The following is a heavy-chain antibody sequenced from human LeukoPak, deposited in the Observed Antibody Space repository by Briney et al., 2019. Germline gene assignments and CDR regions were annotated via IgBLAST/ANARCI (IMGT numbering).Heavy chain of an antibody. Sequence: PGGSLRLSCAASGFTFNSYAMSWVRQAPGKGLEWVSAISGSGGSTYYADSVKGRFTISRDNSKNTLYLQMNSLRAEDTAVYYCAKGRGGYCSSTSCPFDYWGQGTLVTVSS. CDR2: ISGSGGST. J-gene: IGHJ4*02. CDR3: AKGRGGYCSSTSCPFDY. CDR1: GFTFNSYA. D-gene: IGHD2-2*01. V-gene: IGHV3-23*01.